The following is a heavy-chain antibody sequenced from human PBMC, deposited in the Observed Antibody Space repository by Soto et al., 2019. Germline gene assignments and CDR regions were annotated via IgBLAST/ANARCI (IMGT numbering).Heavy chain of an antibody. V-gene: IGHV3-30*18. Sequence: QVQLVESGGGVVQPGRSLRLSCAASGFTFSSYGMHWVRQAPGKGREWVAVISYDGSNKYYADSVKGRFTISRDNSKNTLYLQMNSLRAEDTAVYYCAKPYSSSSDAFDIWGQGTMVTVSS. J-gene: IGHJ3*02. CDR3: AKPYSSSSDAFDI. CDR2: ISYDGSNK. CDR1: GFTFSSYG. D-gene: IGHD6-13*01.